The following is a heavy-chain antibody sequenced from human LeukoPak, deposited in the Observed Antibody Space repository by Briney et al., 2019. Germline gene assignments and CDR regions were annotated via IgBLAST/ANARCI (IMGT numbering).Heavy chain of an antibody. CDR1: GFTFSSYW. CDR3: ARDNACYDFWSGFCQYYMDV. V-gene: IGHV3-7*01. J-gene: IGHJ6*03. D-gene: IGHD3-3*01. CDR2: IKQDGSEK. Sequence: GGSLRLSCAASGFTFSSYWMSWVRQAPGKGLEWVANIKQDGSEKYYVDSVKGRFTISRDNAKNSLYLQMNSLRAEDTAVYCCARDNACYDFWSGFCQYYMDVWGKGTTVTVSS.